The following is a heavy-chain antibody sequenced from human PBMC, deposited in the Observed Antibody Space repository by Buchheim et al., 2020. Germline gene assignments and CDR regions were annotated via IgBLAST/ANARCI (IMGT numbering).Heavy chain of an antibody. D-gene: IGHD2/OR15-2a*01. CDR1: GFTFRNYW. CDR3: AKHSIP. Sequence: EVYLVESGGGLVQPGGSLRLSCAASGFTFRNYWMNWVRQAPGKGLEWVATINEAGTEKYYVDSVKGRFTISRDNAMSSVYLQMSSLRVEDTAVYYCAKHSIPWGQGT. V-gene: IGHV3-7*03. CDR2: INEAGTEK. J-gene: IGHJ5*02.